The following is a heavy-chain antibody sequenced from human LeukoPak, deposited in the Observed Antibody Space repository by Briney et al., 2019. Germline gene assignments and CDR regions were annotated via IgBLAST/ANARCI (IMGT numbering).Heavy chain of an antibody. CDR1: GYTFTGYY. CDR2: INPNSGGT. J-gene: IGHJ5*02. CDR3: ARARITMVRGVTPNWFDP. V-gene: IGHV1-2*02. Sequence: ASVKVSCKASGYTFTGYYMHWVRQAPGQGLEWMGWINPNSGGTNYAQKFQGRVTMTRDTSISTAYMGLSRLRSDDTAVYYCARARITMVRGVTPNWFDPWGQGTLVSVSS. D-gene: IGHD3-10*01.